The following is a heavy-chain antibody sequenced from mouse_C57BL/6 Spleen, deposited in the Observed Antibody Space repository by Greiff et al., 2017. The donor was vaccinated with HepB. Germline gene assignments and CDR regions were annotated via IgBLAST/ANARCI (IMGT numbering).Heavy chain of an antibody. CDR2: IDPSDSYT. CDR1: GYTFTSYW. J-gene: IGHJ3*01. V-gene: IGHV1-69*01. CDR3: ARYDGYYLFAY. D-gene: IGHD2-3*01. Sequence: QVQLQQPGAELVMPGASVKLSCKASGYTFTSYWMHWVKQRPGQGLEWIGEIDPSDSYTNYNQKLKGKSTLTVDKSSSTAYMQLSSLTSEDSAVYYCARYDGYYLFAYWGQGTLVTVSA.